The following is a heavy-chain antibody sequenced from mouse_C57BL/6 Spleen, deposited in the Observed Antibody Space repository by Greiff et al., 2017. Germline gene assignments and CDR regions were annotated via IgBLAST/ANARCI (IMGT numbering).Heavy chain of an antibody. CDR3: AILLGYAMDY. CDR2: IYPGSGNT. CDR1: GYTFTVYY. D-gene: IGHD2-1*01. V-gene: IGHV1-76*01. Sequence: VQLQQSGAELVRPGASVKLSCKASGYTFTVYYINWVKQRPGQGLEWIARIYPGSGNTYYNEKFKGKATLTAEKSSSTAYMQLSSLTSEDSAVYICAILLGYAMDYWGQGTSVTVSS. J-gene: IGHJ4*01.